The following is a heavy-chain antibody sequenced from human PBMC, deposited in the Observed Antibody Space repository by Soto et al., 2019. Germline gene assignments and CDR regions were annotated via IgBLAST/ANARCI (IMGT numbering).Heavy chain of an antibody. CDR1: GYTFTSYA. CDR2: INAGNGNT. V-gene: IGHV1-3*01. CDR3: ARESVAVAGINFDY. Sequence: ASVKVSCKASGYTFTSYAMHWVRQAPGQRLEWMGWINAGNGNTKYSQKFQDRVTITRDTSASTAYMELSSLRSEDTAVYYCARESVAVAGINFDYWGQGTLVTVSS. D-gene: IGHD6-19*01. J-gene: IGHJ4*02.